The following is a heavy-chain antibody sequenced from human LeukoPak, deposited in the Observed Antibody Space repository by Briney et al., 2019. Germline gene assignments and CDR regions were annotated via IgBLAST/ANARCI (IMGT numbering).Heavy chain of an antibody. CDR2: ISGSGGNK. D-gene: IGHD3-16*02. CDR3: AKTVSGSHSYQGGDY. Sequence: GGSLRLSCAASGFTFSSYAMSWVRQAPGKGLEWVSAISGSGGNKYYADSVKGRFTMSRDNSKNTLYLQMNSLRAEDTAVYFCAKTVSGSHSYQGGDYWGQGTLVTVST. CDR1: GFTFSSYA. J-gene: IGHJ4*02. V-gene: IGHV3-23*01.